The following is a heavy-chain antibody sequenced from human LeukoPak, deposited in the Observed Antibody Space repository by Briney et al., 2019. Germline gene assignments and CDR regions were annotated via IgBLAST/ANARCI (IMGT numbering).Heavy chain of an antibody. D-gene: IGHD6-19*01. Sequence: GGSLRLSCAASGFTFSSYAMSWVRQAPGKGLEWVSAISGSGGSTYYADSVKGRFTISRDNSKNTLYLQMNSLRAEDTAAYYCAKALYSSGWYESGYYYYGMDVWGQGTTVTVSS. CDR2: ISGSGGST. V-gene: IGHV3-23*01. J-gene: IGHJ6*02. CDR1: GFTFSSYA. CDR3: AKALYSSGWYESGYYYYGMDV.